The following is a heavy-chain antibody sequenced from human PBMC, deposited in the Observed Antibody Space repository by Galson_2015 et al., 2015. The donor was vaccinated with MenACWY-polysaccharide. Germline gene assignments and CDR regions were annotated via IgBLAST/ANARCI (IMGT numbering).Heavy chain of an antibody. J-gene: IGHJ4*02. D-gene: IGHD3-3*01. CDR1: GFTFNNFA. Sequence: SLRLSCAASGFTFNNFAMSWVRQAPGKGLEWVSAISGNGDNTYYADSVRGRFTISRDTSRNTLYLQMRSLRADDTALYYCARAGIRECVPTARFSPAPDYWGQGTLVTVSS. CDR2: ISGNGDNT. V-gene: IGHV3-23*01. CDR3: ARAGIRECVPTARFSPAPDY.